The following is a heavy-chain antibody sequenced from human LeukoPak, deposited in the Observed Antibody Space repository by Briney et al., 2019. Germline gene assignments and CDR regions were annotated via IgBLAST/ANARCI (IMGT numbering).Heavy chain of an antibody. CDR1: GGSFSGYY. CDR3: ARGFTMVRGVIQLIWFDP. Sequence: SETLSLTCAVYGGSFSGYYWSWIRQPPGKGLEWIGEINHSGSTNYNPSLKSRVTISVDTSKNQFSLKLSSVTAADTAVYYWARGFTMVRGVIQLIWFDPWGQGTLVTVSS. D-gene: IGHD3-10*01. J-gene: IGHJ5*02. CDR2: INHSGST. V-gene: IGHV4-34*01.